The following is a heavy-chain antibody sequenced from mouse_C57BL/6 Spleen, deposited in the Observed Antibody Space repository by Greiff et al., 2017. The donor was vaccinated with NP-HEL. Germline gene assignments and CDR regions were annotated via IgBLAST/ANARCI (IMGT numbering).Heavy chain of an antibody. D-gene: IGHD1-1*01. CDR2: IYPGDGDT. Sequence: QVQLKESGPELVKPGASVKISCKASGYAFSSSWMNWVKQRPGKGLEWIGRIYPGDGDTNYNGKFKGKATLTADKSSSTAYMQLSSLAAEYSAVYCCARKGTTVVDLDYWGKGTTLTVSS. CDR1: GYAFSSSW. J-gene: IGHJ2*01. CDR3: ARKGTTVVDLDY. V-gene: IGHV1-82*01.